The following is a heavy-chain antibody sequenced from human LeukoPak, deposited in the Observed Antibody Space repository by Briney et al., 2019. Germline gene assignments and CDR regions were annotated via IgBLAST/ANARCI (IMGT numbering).Heavy chain of an antibody. V-gene: IGHV4-34*01. CDR3: ARGYSGYDFYFDY. CDR1: GGSFSGYY. D-gene: IGHD5-12*01. J-gene: IGHJ4*02. Sequence: SETLSLTCAVYGGSFSGYYWSWIRQPPGKGLEWIGEINLSGSTNYNPSLKSRVTISVDTSKNQFSLKLSSVTAADTAVYYCARGYSGYDFYFDYWGQGTLVTVSS. CDR2: INLSGST.